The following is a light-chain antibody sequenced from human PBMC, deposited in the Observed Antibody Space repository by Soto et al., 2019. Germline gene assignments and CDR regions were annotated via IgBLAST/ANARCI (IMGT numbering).Light chain of an antibody. CDR3: SSNTRSRTYV. V-gene: IGLV2-14*01. CDR1: SSDVGGYNF. J-gene: IGLJ1*01. Sequence: QSALTQPASVSGSPGQSITISCIGTSSDVGGYNFVSWYQQHPGKAPKLMIYEVSNRPSGVSNRFSGSKSGNTASLTISGLQAEDEADYYCSSNTRSRTYVFGSGTKLTVL. CDR2: EVS.